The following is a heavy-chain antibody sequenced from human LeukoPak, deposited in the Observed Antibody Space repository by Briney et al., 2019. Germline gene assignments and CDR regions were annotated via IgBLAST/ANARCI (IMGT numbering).Heavy chain of an antibody. CDR2: INQDGSEK. CDR1: GFTFSSYW. V-gene: IGHV3-7*01. J-gene: IGHJ6*04. Sequence: PGGSLRLSCAASGFTFSSYWMIWARQAPGKVLEWVANINQDGSEKYYVDSVKGRFTISRDNSKNTLYLQMNSLRAEDTAVYYCAELGITMIGGVWGKGTTVTISS. D-gene: IGHD3-10*02. CDR3: AELGITMIGGV.